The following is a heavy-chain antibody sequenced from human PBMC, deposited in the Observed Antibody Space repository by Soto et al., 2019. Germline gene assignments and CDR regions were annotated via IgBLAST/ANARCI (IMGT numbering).Heavy chain of an antibody. V-gene: IGHV6-1*01. CDR2: TYYRSECST. Sequence: PSQTLSLTSAISGVIDSCKSATWNWTSHCPLRGCKWLGRTYYRSECSTDYAVSVNNRIPSHPDTSRNQYSRRLNSVTPEDRAMYYCTRALRGSYDSCGQGTLVTVSS. CDR3: TRALRGSYDS. J-gene: IGHJ5*01. CDR1: GVIDSCKSAT. D-gene: IGHD1-26*01.